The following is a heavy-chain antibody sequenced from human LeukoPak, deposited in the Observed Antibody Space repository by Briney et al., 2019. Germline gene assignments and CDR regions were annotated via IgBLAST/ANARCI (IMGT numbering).Heavy chain of an antibody. Sequence: SVKVSCKASGYTFTAYVINWVRQAPGQGLEWMGGIIPIFGTTNYAQKFQGRVTITADESTSTAYMGLSSLRSEDTAVYYCASAIVATTYFDYWGQGTLVAVSS. CDR1: GYTFTAYV. D-gene: IGHD5-12*01. V-gene: IGHV1-69*13. CDR2: IIPIFGTT. J-gene: IGHJ4*02. CDR3: ASAIVATTYFDY.